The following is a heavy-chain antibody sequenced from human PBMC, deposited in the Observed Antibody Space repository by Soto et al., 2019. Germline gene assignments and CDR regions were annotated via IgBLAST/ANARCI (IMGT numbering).Heavy chain of an antibody. Sequence: QLQLQESGPGLVKPSETLSLTCTVSGGSISSSSYYWGWIRQPPGKGLEWIGSIYYSGSTYYNPSLKSRVTISVDTSKNQFSLKLSSVTAADTAVYYCARRGSSGYRNWFDPWGQGTLVTVSS. CDR1: GGSISSSSYY. D-gene: IGHD3-22*01. J-gene: IGHJ5*02. CDR3: ARRGSSGYRNWFDP. CDR2: IYYSGST. V-gene: IGHV4-39*01.